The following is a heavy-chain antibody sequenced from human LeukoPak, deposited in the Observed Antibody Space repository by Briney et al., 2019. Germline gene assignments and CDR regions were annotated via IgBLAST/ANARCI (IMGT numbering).Heavy chain of an antibody. CDR1: GGSISSSSYY. CDR2: INHSGST. V-gene: IGHV4-39*07. J-gene: IGHJ4*02. D-gene: IGHD3-22*01. CDR3: ARARAHLKYYYDSSGYYYFDY. Sequence: SETLSLTCTVSGGSISSSSYYWSWIRQPPGKGLEWIGEINHSGSTNYNPSLKSRVTISVDTSKNQFSLKLSSVTAADTAMYYCARARAHLKYYYDSSGYYYFDYWGQGTLVTVSS.